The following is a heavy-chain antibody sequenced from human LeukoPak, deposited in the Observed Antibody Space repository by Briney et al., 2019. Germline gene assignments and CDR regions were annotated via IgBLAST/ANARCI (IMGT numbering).Heavy chain of an antibody. D-gene: IGHD5-24*01. Sequence: EASVKVSCKTTGYFFGTYGISWVRQAPGQGLEWMGWISAYTGKTSYAQKLQGRVTMTTDTSTSTAYMELRSLRSDDTAVYYCARGDGYNGCDYWGQGTLVTVSS. V-gene: IGHV1-18*01. CDR2: ISAYTGKT. CDR3: ARGDGYNGCDY. CDR1: GYFFGTYG. J-gene: IGHJ4*02.